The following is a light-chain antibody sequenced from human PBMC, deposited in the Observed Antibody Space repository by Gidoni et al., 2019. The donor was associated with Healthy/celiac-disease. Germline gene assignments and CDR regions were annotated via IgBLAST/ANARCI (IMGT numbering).Light chain of an antibody. CDR3: QQYYSYPPT. V-gene: IGKV1-8*01. Sequence: IRMTQSPSSFSASTGDRVTITCRASQGISSYLAWYQPKPGKAPKLLIYAASTLQSGVPSRFSGSGSETDFTLTISCLQSEDFATYYCQQYYSYPPTFGQGTKLEIK. J-gene: IGKJ2*01. CDR1: QGISSY. CDR2: AAS.